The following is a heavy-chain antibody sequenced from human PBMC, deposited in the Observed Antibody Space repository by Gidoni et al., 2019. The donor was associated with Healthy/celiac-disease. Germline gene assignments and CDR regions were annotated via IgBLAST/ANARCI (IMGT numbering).Heavy chain of an antibody. CDR1: GGSISSSSYY. J-gene: IGHJ4*02. CDR3: ARLDSSGWSLFDY. D-gene: IGHD6-19*01. CDR2: IYYSGST. V-gene: IGHV4-39*01. Sequence: QLQLQASGPGLVKPSETLSLTCIVSGGSISSSSYYWGCIRQPPGKGLEWIGSIYYSGSTYYNPSLKSRVTIFVDTSKNQFSLKLSSVTAADTAVYYCARLDSSGWSLFDYWGQGTLVTVSS.